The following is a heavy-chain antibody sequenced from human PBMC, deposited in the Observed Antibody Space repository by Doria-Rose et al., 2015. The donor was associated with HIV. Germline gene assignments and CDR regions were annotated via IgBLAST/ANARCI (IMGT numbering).Heavy chain of an antibody. CDR3: ARIKSSRWYHKYYFDF. V-gene: IGHV2-26*01. Sequence: ESGPVLVKPTETLTLTCTVSGVSLSSPGMGVSWIRKPPGKALEWLANIISDDERSYKTSLKSRLTISRGTSKSQAVLTMTDMDPVGTATYYCARIKSSRWYHKYYFDFWGQGTLVIVSA. CDR1: GVSLSSPGMG. D-gene: IGHD6-13*01. J-gene: IGHJ4*02. CDR2: IISDDER.